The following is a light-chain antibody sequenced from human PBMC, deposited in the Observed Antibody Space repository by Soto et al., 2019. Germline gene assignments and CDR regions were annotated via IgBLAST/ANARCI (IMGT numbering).Light chain of an antibody. J-gene: IGKJ2*01. V-gene: IGKV1-27*01. CDR1: RDISSS. CDR2: AAS. Sequence: DVQMTQSPSSLSASVGDRVTITCRASRDISSSLAWYQQKPGKVPKLLIYAASTLHAGVQTRFSGSGSGTFFTCTINSLQREDVATYYCQKYNSAPNTFGRGTRLEIK. CDR3: QKYNSAPNT.